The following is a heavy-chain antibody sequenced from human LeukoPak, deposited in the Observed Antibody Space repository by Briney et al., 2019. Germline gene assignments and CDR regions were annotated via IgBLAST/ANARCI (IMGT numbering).Heavy chain of an antibody. J-gene: IGHJ4*02. Sequence: ASVKVSCKASGYTFTGYYMHWVRQAPGQGLEWMGRINPSSGGTNYAQKFQGRFTMTRDTSISTAYMELSRLRSDDTAVYYCARVSGYSYEIDYWGQGTLVTVSS. CDR3: ARVSGYSYEIDY. CDR1: GYTFTGYY. V-gene: IGHV1-2*06. CDR2: INPSSGGT. D-gene: IGHD5-18*01.